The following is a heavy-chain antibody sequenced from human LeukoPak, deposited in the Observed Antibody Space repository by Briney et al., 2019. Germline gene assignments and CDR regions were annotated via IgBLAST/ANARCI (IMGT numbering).Heavy chain of an antibody. CDR3: ARRGDSSSWYRAIDY. D-gene: IGHD6-13*01. J-gene: IGHJ4*02. CDR2: INPNSGGT. CDR1: GYTFTGYY. V-gene: IGHV1-2*04. Sequence: ASVKVSCKASGYTFTGYYMHWVRQAPGQGLEWMGWINPNSGGTNYAQKFQGWATMTRDTSISTAYMELSRLRSDDTAVYYCARRGDSSSWYRAIDYWGQGTLVTVSP.